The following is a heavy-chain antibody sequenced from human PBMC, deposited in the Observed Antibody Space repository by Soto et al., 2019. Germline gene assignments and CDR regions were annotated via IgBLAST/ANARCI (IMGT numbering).Heavy chain of an antibody. Sequence: QITLKESGPTLVKPTQTLTLTCTFSGFSLSTSGVGVGWIRQPPGKALEWLALIYWDDDKRYSPSLKRRLTITKHTSKNQVLLTMTNMDPVDTATYYCANTLPPWGGMDVWGQGTTVTVSS. CDR3: ANTLPPWGGMDV. CDR1: GFSLSTSGVG. V-gene: IGHV2-5*02. CDR2: IYWDDDK. D-gene: IGHD7-27*01. J-gene: IGHJ6*02.